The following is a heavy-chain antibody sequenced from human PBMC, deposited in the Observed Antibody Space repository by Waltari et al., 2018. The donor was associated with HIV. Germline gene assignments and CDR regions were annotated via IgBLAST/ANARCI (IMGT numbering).Heavy chain of an antibody. V-gene: IGHV4-34*01. Sequence: QVQLQQWGAGLWKPSETLSLTCAVYGGSFSGYYWSWIRQPPGKGREWIGEINHSGSTNYNPSLKSRVTIAVDTSKNQFSLKLSSVTAADTAVYYCARGRNDVLLWIRNWFDPWGQGTLVTVSS. D-gene: IGHD3-10*01. CDR3: ARGRNDVLLWIRNWFDP. CDR2: INHSGST. CDR1: GGSFSGYY. J-gene: IGHJ5*02.